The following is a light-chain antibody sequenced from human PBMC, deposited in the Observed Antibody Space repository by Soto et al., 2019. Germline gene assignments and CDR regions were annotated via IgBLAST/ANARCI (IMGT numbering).Light chain of an antibody. V-gene: IGKV3-15*01. Sequence: EIVMTQSPAPLSVSPGERAPLSCRASQSVSSKLAWYQQKPGQAPRLLIYGAATRATGIPARFSGSGSGTEFTLTISSLQSEDFAVYYCQQYNNGLTFGGGTKVEIK. CDR1: QSVSSK. CDR2: GAA. J-gene: IGKJ4*01. CDR3: QQYNNGLT.